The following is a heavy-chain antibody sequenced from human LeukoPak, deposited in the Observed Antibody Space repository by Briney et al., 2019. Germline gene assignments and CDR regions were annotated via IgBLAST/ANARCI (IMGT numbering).Heavy chain of an antibody. CDR2: IIPIFGTA. V-gene: IGHV1-69*06. D-gene: IGHD3-3*01. CDR3: ARAQARITIFGVVPGGFDP. Sequence: SVKVSCKASGGTFSSYAISWVRQAPGQGLEWMGGIIPIFGTANYAQKFQGRVTITADKSTSTAYMELSSLRSEDTAVYYCARAQARITIFGVVPGGFDPWGQGTLVTVSS. CDR1: GGTFSSYA. J-gene: IGHJ5*02.